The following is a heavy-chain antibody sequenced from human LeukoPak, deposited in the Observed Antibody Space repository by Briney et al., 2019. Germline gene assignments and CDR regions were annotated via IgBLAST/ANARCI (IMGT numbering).Heavy chain of an antibody. Sequence: SETLSLTCTVSGGSISGSSYYWGWIRQPPGKGLEWIGSIYYSGSTYYNLSLKSRVTISVDTSKNQFSLNLSSVTAADTAVYYCATIYSNYVRRYYYYYMDVWGKGTTVTVSS. CDR2: IYYSGST. D-gene: IGHD4-11*01. CDR3: ATIYSNYVRRYYYYYMDV. CDR1: GGSISGSSYY. V-gene: IGHV4-39*07. J-gene: IGHJ6*03.